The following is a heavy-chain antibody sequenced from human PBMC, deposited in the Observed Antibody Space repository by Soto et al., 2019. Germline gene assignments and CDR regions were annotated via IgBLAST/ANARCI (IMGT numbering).Heavy chain of an antibody. D-gene: IGHD2-15*01. J-gene: IGHJ4*02. CDR1: GYTFTSYA. CDR3: ARARYCSGGSCYPGNY. CDR2: INAGNGNT. Sequence: QVQLVQSGAEVKKPGASVKVSCKASGYTFTSYAMHWVRQAPGQRLEWMGWINAGNGNTKYSQKFQGRVTITRDTSASTAYMELSSLRSEDTAVYYCARARYCSGGSCYPGNYWGQGTLVTVSS. V-gene: IGHV1-3*01.